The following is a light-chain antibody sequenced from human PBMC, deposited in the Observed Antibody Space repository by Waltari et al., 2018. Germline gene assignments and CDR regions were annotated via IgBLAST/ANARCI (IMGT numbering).Light chain of an antibody. CDR1: SCDVGGYNY. CDR3: SSYTSSSTLV. CDR2: EVS. Sequence: QSALTQPASVSGSPGQSITISCTGTSCDVGGYNYASWYQQHPGKAPKLMIYEVSNRPSGVSNRFSGSKSGNTASLTISGLQAEDEADYYCSSYTSSSTLVFGGGTKLTVL. V-gene: IGLV2-14*01. J-gene: IGLJ2*01.